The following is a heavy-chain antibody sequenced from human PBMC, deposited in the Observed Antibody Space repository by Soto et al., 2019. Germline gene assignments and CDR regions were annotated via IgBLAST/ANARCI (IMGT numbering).Heavy chain of an antibody. D-gene: IGHD3-16*01. CDR2: MSYSRST. J-gene: IGHJ4*02. V-gene: IGHV4-39*01. CDR3: AILWRPTTWGGGYFDY. Sequence: QLQLQESGPGLVKPSETLSLTCFVSGGSISSNNYYWGWIRQPPGKGLEWIGSMSYSRSTYYNPSPKSRVTIPWDSPKTRFSLKLTLGTAAARAFYYGAILWRPTTWGGGYFDYWGQGPLVTVSS. CDR1: GGSISSNNYY.